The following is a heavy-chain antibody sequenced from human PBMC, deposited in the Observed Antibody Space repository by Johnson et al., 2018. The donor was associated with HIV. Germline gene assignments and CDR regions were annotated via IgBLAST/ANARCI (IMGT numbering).Heavy chain of an antibody. CDR3: ARASGFDM. Sequence: VQLVESGGGVVYPGESLRLSCVGSRFPFYNYWMSWVRQAPGSGLEWVAHLNQDGNDKYYVDSVKGRFTISRDKAKNSVYLQMNGLRVDDTAVYYCARASGFDMWGQGTMVTVSS. J-gene: IGHJ3*02. D-gene: IGHD1-26*01. V-gene: IGHV3-7*01. CDR1: RFPFYNYW. CDR2: LNQDGNDK.